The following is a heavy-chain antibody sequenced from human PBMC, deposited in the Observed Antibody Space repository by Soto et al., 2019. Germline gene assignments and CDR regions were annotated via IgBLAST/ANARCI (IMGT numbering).Heavy chain of an antibody. D-gene: IGHD1-26*01. CDR3: ARDRTSIVGATAIFDY. J-gene: IGHJ4*02. CDR2: INPSGGST. V-gene: IGHV1-46*01. CDR1: GYTFPSYY. Sequence: ASVHVSCKASGYTFPSYYMHWVRQAPGQGLEWMGIINPSGGSTSYAQKFQGRVTMTRDTSTSTVYMELSSLRSEDTAVYYCARDRTSIVGATAIFDYWGQGTLVTVSA.